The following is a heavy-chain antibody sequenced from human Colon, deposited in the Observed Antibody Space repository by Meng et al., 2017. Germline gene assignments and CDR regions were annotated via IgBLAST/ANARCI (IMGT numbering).Heavy chain of an antibody. CDR3: ASFPPPGKQWLVTDY. J-gene: IGHJ4*02. Sequence: GLVATSGTLLIPLVVCRVSSSAGSWWVWARQPHGKGLEWIGEIYHSGSTNYNPSLKSRVTISVDKSKNQFSPKLSSVTAADTAVYYCASFPPPGKQWLVTDYWGQGTLVTVSS. CDR2: IYHSGST. D-gene: IGHD6-19*01. V-gene: IGHV4-4*02. CDR1: RVSSSAGSW.